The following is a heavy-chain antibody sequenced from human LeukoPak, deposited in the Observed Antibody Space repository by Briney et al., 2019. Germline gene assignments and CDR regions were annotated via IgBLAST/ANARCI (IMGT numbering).Heavy chain of an antibody. Sequence: GGSLRLSCAASGFTFSSYSMNWVRQAPGKGLEWVSYISSSSSTIYYADSVKGRFTISRDNAKNSLYLQMNSLRAEDTAVYYCATMTGYYYDSSGYLDWGQGTLVTVSS. J-gene: IGHJ4*02. CDR1: GFTFSSYS. CDR3: ATMTGYYYDSSGYLD. V-gene: IGHV3-48*04. CDR2: ISSSSSTI. D-gene: IGHD3-22*01.